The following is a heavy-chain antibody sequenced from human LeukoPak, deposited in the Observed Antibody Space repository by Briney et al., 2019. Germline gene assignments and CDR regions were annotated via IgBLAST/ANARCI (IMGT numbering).Heavy chain of an antibody. CDR1: GFTFSRYW. CDR3: TRGSRQLGL. J-gene: IGHJ4*02. D-gene: IGHD6-13*01. CDR2: INQDGSEK. V-gene: IGHV3-7*03. Sequence: GGSLRLSCAAPGFTFSRYWISWVRQAPGKGLEWVANINQDGSEKYYVDSVKGRFTISRDNAKNSLYLQMNSLTAEDTAVYYCTRGSRQLGLWGQGTLVTVSS.